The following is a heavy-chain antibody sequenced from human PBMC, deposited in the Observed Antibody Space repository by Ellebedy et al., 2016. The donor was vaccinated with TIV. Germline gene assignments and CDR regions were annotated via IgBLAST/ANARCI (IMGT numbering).Heavy chain of an antibody. CDR2: IYYSGST. J-gene: IGHJ4*02. CDR3: ARVTGIAAAGRFDY. Sequence: SETLSLTXTVSGGSISSSSYYWGWIRQPPGKGLEWIGSIYYSGSTYYNPSLKSRVTISVDTSKNQFSLKLSSVTAADTAVYYCARVTGIAAAGRFDYWGQGTLVTVSS. V-gene: IGHV4-39*07. D-gene: IGHD6-13*01. CDR1: GGSISSSSYY.